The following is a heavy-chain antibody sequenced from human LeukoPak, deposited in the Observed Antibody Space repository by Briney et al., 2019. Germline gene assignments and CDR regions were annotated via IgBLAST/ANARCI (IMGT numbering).Heavy chain of an antibody. CDR3: ARGGSDTAMAHDY. Sequence: GGSLRLSCAASGFTFSNHWMHWVRQAPGKGLMGVSRINRDGSRTDYADSVKGRFTISRDDAKNTLYLQVNSLRAEDTAVYFCARGGSDTAMAHDYWGQGTLVTVSS. CDR1: GFTFSNHW. V-gene: IGHV3-74*01. J-gene: IGHJ4*02. CDR2: INRDGSRT. D-gene: IGHD5-18*01.